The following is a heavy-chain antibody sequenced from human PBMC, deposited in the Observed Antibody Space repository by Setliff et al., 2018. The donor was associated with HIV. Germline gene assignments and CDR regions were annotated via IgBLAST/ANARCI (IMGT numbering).Heavy chain of an antibody. V-gene: IGHV1-18*01. CDR1: PYTLINYG. CDR3: VRGHCNSDKCWYTWFDP. CDR2: IGSYSGYT. J-gene: IGHJ5*02. Sequence: ASVKVSCKASPYTLINYGVSWVRQAPGQGLEWMGWIGSYSGYTIYAQKLQDRLTMTTDTSTTTASMELRSLRSDDTAVYYCVRGHCNSDKCWYTWFDPWGQGTLVTVSS. D-gene: IGHD2-2*01.